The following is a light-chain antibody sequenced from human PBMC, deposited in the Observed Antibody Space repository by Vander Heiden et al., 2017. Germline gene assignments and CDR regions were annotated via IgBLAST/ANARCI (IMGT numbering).Light chain of an antibody. V-gene: IGKV1-5*01. CDR2: DAP. CDR1: PSISSW. Sequence: DIKMPQSPSTLSASVGDRVTIPCRASPSISSWLAWYQQKPGKAPKLLIDDAPSLESGVPTMGSGRGSGTVCTLTSSSLQPDYFATYCRQHYKWDPGTFGQGTKVEIK. CDR3: QHYKWDPGT. J-gene: IGKJ1*01.